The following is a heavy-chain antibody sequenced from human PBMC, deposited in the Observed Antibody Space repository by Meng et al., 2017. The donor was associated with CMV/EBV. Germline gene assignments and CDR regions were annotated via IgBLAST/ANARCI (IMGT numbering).Heavy chain of an antibody. CDR2: IRYDGSNK. CDR3: ARLLMVAGTVGRTKVAYRDY. D-gene: IGHD6-19*01. V-gene: IGHV3-30*02. CDR1: GFTFSSYD. J-gene: IGHJ4*02. Sequence: GESLKIPCAASGFTFSSYDMHWVRQAPGKGLEWVAFIRYDGSNKYYADSVKGRFTISRDNSKNTLYLQMNSLRAEDTAVYYCARLLMVAGTVGRTKVAYRDYWGQGTLVTVSS.